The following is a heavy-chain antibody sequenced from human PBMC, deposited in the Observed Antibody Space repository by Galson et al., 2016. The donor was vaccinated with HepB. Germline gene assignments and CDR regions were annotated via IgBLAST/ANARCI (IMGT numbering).Heavy chain of an antibody. CDR1: GLTFSSDA. Sequence: SLRLSCAVSGLTFSSDAMSWVRQAPGKGLEWVSTISRSGSFTYYGDSVKGRFSISRDNSKDTLYLQMNSLRVEDTARDYCTRAFNVYDFGLDLWGLGTQVTVSS. J-gene: IGHJ5*02. CDR3: TRAFNVYDFGLDL. CDR2: ISRSGSFT. V-gene: IGHV3-23*01. D-gene: IGHD3-3*01.